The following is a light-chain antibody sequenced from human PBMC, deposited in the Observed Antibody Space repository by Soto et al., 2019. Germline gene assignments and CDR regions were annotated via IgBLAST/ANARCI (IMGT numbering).Light chain of an antibody. CDR3: QQCGSSPWT. CDR2: AAS. J-gene: IGKJ1*01. Sequence: TQSPSSVSASVGDRVTITCRASQSVSSYYLAWYQQKPGQAPRLLIYAASSRATGIPDRFSGGGSGTDFTLTISRLEPEDFAVYYCQQCGSSPWTFGQGTKVEIK. CDR1: QSVSSYY. V-gene: IGKV3-20*01.